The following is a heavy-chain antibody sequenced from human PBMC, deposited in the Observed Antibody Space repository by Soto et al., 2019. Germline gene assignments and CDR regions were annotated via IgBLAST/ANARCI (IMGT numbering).Heavy chain of an antibody. CDR1: GGSISSSNW. CDR3: ARRTSYPNWFDP. CDR2: VYHSGST. D-gene: IGHD2-2*01. J-gene: IGHJ5*02. Sequence: SETLSLTCAVSGGSISSSNWWSWVRQPPGKGLEWIGEVYHSGSTNYNPSLKSRVTISVDKSKNQFSLKLSSVTAADTAVYYCARRTSYPNWFDPWGQGTLVTVSS. V-gene: IGHV4-4*02.